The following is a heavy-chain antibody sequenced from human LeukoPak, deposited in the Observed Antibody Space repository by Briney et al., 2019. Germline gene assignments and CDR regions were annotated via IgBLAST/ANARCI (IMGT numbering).Heavy chain of an antibody. V-gene: IGHV1-18*01. J-gene: IGHJ4*02. D-gene: IGHD4-23*01. CDR3: ARGDYGDNPDY. CDR2: ISGYNGNT. CDR1: GYTFTTYG. Sequence: ASVTVSCKASGYTFTTYGITWVRQAPGQGIEWMGWISGYNGNTIYAQKLQGRVTMTTDTSTSTAYMGLRSLRSDDTAVYYCARGDYGDNPDYWGQGTLVTVSS.